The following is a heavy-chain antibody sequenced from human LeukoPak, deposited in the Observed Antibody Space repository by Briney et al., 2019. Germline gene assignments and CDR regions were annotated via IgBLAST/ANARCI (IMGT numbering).Heavy chain of an antibody. CDR1: GGSISSYY. CDR3: AREAARFGELFHYYYYYYMDV. CDR2: IYTSGST. D-gene: IGHD3-10*01. Sequence: KTSETLSLTCTVSGGSISSYYWSWIRQPAGKGLEWIGRIYTSGSTNYNPSLKSRVTMSVDTSKNQFSLKLSSVTAADTAVYYCAREAARFGELFHYYYYYYMDVWGKGTTVTISS. J-gene: IGHJ6*03. V-gene: IGHV4-4*07.